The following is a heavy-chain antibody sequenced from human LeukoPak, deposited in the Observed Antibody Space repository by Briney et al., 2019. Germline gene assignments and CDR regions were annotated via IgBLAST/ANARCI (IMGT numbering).Heavy chain of an antibody. V-gene: IGHV5-51*01. CDR3: ARHARTYYDSSGSNYYGMDV. CDR1: GYNFITYW. CDR2: IYPGDSDT. D-gene: IGHD3-22*01. J-gene: IGHJ6*02. Sequence: GESLKISCKGSGYNFITYWIAWVRQMPGKGPEWMGIIYPGDSDTRYSPSFQGQVTISADKSISTAYLQWSSLKASDTAMYYCARHARTYYDSSGSNYYGMDVWGQGTTVTVSS.